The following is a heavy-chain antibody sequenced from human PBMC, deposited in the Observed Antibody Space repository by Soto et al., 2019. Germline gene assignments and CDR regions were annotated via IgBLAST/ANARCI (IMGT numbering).Heavy chain of an antibody. CDR2: ISGDGGST. V-gene: IGHV3-43*02. D-gene: IGHD3-22*01. CDR1: GFTFDDYA. J-gene: IGHJ4*02. Sequence: GGSLRLSCAASGFTFDDYAMHWVRQAPGKGLEWVSLISGDGGSTYYADSVKGRFTISRDNSKNSLYLQMNSLRTEDTALYYCAKGVYYGDSSGYYYYFDYWGQGTLVTVSS. CDR3: AKGVYYGDSSGYYYYFDY.